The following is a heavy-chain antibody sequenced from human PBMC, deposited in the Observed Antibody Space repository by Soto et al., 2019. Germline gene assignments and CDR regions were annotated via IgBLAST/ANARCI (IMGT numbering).Heavy chain of an antibody. CDR1: GFTFTTYW. J-gene: IGHJ4*02. CDR3: ARGGRGGFDY. Sequence: EVHLVESGGGLVQPGGSLRLSCAASGFTFTTYWMHWVRQAPGKGLVWVSRISGDGSSTDYADSVKGRLTLSRDNARNTLFLQMNSVRAEDTAVYYCARGGRGGFDYWGQGALVTVSS. V-gene: IGHV3-74*01. D-gene: IGHD3-16*01. CDR2: ISGDGSST.